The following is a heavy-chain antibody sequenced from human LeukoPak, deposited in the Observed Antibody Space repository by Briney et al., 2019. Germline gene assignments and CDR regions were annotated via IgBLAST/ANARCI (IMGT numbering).Heavy chain of an antibody. V-gene: IGHV1-69*06. J-gene: IGHJ4*02. Sequence: ASVKVSCKASGGTFSSYAISWVRQAPGQVLEWMGGIIPIFGTANYAQKFQGRVTITADKSTSTAYMELSSLRSEDTAVYYCASDHRGYSYGYPLDYWGQGTLVTVSS. D-gene: IGHD5-18*01. CDR2: IIPIFGTA. CDR3: ASDHRGYSYGYPLDY. CDR1: GGTFSSYA.